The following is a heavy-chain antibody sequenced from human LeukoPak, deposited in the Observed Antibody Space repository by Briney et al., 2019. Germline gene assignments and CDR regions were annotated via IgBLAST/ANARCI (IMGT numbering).Heavy chain of an antibody. CDR3: AKSPYSGSYFWDY. J-gene: IGHJ4*02. CDR2: ISGSGGST. Sequence: GGSLRLSCAASGFTFSSFAMSWVRQAPGKGLEWVSAISGSGGSTYYADSVKGRFTTSRDNSKNTLYLQMNSLRVEDTAVYYCAKSPYSGSYFWDYWGQGTLVTVSS. V-gene: IGHV3-23*01. CDR1: GFTFSSFA. D-gene: IGHD1-26*01.